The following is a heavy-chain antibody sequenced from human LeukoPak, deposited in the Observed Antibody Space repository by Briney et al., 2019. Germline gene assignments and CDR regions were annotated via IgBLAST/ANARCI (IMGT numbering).Heavy chain of an antibody. CDR1: GFSVSGKF. J-gene: IGHJ4*02. D-gene: IGHD2-21*01. CDR3: ASGDGYLQPY. V-gene: IGHV3-53*01. Sequence: GSLRLSCAASGFSVSGKFMSWVRQAPGKGLEWVSIIHYDGKIRYAGSVGGRFTIYRDDSENTLFLQMNSLRVGDTAVYFCASGDGYLQPYWGRGTLVTVSS. CDR2: IHYDGKI.